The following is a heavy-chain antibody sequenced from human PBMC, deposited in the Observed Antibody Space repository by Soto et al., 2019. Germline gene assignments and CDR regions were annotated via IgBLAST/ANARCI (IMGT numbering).Heavy chain of an antibody. D-gene: IGHD3-10*01. Sequence: KPSETLSLTCTVSGGSISSISYYWDWIRQPPGKGLDWIGSIYHRGSTYYNPSLKSRVAISVDPSTNQFSLTLTSVTAADTAVYYCARRSPLVYGNPFDHWGQGTLVTASS. J-gene: IGHJ5*02. V-gene: IGHV4-39*01. CDR3: ARRSPLVYGNPFDH. CDR2: IYHRGST. CDR1: GGSISSISYY.